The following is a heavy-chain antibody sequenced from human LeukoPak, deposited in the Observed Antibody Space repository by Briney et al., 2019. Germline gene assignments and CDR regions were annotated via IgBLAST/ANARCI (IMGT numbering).Heavy chain of an antibody. D-gene: IGHD1-1*01. CDR1: GLTLSNHG. CDR3: AKPEGTDY. CDR2: IRYDGSNT. Sequence: GGSLTLSCVASGLTLSNHGMHWVRQAPGKGLEWVAFIRYDGSNTYYADSVRGRFTISRDNSRNTLYLQMDSLRPEDTAVYYCAKPEGTDYWGQRTLVTVSS. J-gene: IGHJ4*02. V-gene: IGHV3-30*02.